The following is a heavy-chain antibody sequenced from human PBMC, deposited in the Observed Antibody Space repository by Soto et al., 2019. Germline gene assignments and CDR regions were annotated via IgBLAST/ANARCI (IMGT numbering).Heavy chain of an antibody. D-gene: IGHD3-3*01. J-gene: IGHJ6*03. CDR2: INAGNGNT. CDR3: ARDSAGLLVRFLEWLPEPVNYMDV. Sequence: ASVKVSCKASGYTFTSYAMHWVRQAPGQRLEWMGWINAGNGNTKYSQKFQGRVTITRDTSASTAYMELSSLRSEDTAVYYCARDSAGLLVRFLEWLPEPVNYMDVWGKGTTVTVSS. CDR1: GYTFTSYA. V-gene: IGHV1-3*01.